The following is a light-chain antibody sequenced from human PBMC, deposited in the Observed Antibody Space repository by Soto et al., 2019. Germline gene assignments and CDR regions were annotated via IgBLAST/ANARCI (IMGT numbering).Light chain of an antibody. CDR2: RNS. J-gene: IGLJ2*01. V-gene: IGLV1-47*01. CDR1: SSNIGSNY. CDR3: AAWDDSLSGVV. Sequence: QPVLTQPPSTSGTPGQRVTISCSGSSSNIGSNYVYWYQQLPGTVPQLLIYRNSERPSGVPDRFSGSKSGTSASLAISGLRPEDEADYYCAAWDDSLSGVVFGGGTELTVL.